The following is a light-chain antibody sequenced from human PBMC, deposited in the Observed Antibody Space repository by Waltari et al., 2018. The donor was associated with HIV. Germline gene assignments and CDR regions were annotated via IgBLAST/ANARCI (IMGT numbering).Light chain of an antibody. CDR3: QQYHSYPLT. Sequence: DIQMTQSPSSLPASVGDRVTITCRASQGINNYVAWFQQKPGQAPKSLIYAVSSLQSGIPSRFSGSGSGTDFTLTIDSLQPEDFATYYCQQYHSYPLTFGQGTRLEIK. CDR2: AVS. V-gene: IGKV1-16*01. CDR1: QGINNY. J-gene: IGKJ5*01.